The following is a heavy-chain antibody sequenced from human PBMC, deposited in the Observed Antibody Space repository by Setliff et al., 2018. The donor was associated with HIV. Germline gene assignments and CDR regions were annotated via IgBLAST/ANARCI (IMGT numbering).Heavy chain of an antibody. CDR3: ARTRWGAPVDY. V-gene: IGHV4-31*03. CDR2: IYYSGST. Sequence: SETLSLTCTVSGGSVSSGGYYWSWIRQHPGRGLEWIGYIYYSGSTYYSPSLKSRVRISVDTSKNQFSLKLSSVTAADTAVYYCARTRWGAPVDYWGQGILVTVSS. CDR1: GGSVSSGGYY. J-gene: IGHJ4*02. D-gene: IGHD3-16*01.